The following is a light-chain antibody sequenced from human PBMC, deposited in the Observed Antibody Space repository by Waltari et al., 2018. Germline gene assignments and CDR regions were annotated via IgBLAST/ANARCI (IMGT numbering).Light chain of an antibody. J-gene: IGLJ2*01. CDR1: SSNIGSNY. Sequence: QSVLTQPPSASGTPGQRVTISCSGSSSNIGSNYVYWYQQLPGTAPKPLIYSDNQRPSGVPDRFSGSKSGTSASLASSGLRSEDEADYYCAAWDDSLSGPVFGGGTKLTVL. CDR3: AAWDDSLSGPV. V-gene: IGLV1-47*01. CDR2: SDN.